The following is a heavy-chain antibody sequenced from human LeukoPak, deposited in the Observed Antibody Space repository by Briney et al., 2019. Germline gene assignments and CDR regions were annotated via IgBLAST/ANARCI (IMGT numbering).Heavy chain of an antibody. CDR3: TTEWFGDSTFDP. D-gene: IGHD3-10*01. Sequence: PGGSLRLSCAASGFTVSSDYMSWVRQAPGKGLEWVGRIKSKTDGGTTDYAAPVKGRFTISRDDSKNTLYLQMNSLKTEDTAVYYCTTEWFGDSTFDPWGQGTLVTVSS. CDR1: GFTVSSDY. J-gene: IGHJ5*02. CDR2: IKSKTDGGTT. V-gene: IGHV3-15*01.